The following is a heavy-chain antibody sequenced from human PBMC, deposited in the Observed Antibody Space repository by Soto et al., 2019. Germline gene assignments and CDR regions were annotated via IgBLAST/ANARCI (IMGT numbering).Heavy chain of an antibody. CDR3: ARLAWDNGNYCGYFHH. J-gene: IGHJ1*01. D-gene: IGHD1-26*01. CDR2: IYWDDDK. CDR1: GFSLSTSGMG. Sequence: SGPTLVNPTQTLTLTCTFSGFSLSTSGMGVGWIRQPPGKPLEWLALIYWDDDKRYSPSLKNRLTITKDTSKNQVVLTMNTMDPVDTATYYCARLAWDNGNYCGYFHHWGQGTQVTVSS. V-gene: IGHV2-5*02.